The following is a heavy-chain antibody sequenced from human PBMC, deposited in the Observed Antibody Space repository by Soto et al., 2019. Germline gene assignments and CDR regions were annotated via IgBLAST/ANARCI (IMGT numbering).Heavy chain of an antibody. Sequence: QVQLVESGGGVVQPGRSLRLSCAASGFTFSSYGMHWVRQAPGKGLEWVAVISYDGSNKYYADSVKGRFTISRDNSKNTLYLQMNSLRAEDTAVYYCAKDPLRVVVPAAKALGYYYGMDVWGQGTTVTVSS. V-gene: IGHV3-30*18. CDR1: GFTFSSYG. J-gene: IGHJ6*02. CDR3: AKDPLRVVVPAAKALGYYYGMDV. CDR2: ISYDGSNK. D-gene: IGHD2-2*01.